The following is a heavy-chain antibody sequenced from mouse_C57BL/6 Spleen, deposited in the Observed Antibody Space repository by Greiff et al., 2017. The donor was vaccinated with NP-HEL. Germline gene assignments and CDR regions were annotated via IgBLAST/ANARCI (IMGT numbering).Heavy chain of an antibody. V-gene: IGHV1-81*01. CDR3: ARDSNYVWWYFDV. D-gene: IGHD2-5*01. CDR2: IYPRSGNT. Sequence: QVQLQQSGAELARPGASVKLSCKASGYTFTSYGISWVKQRTGQGLEWIGEIYPRSGNTYYNEKFKGKATLTADKSSSTAYMELRSLTSEDSAVYFCARDSNYVWWYFDVWGTGTTVTVSS. CDR1: GYTFTSYG. J-gene: IGHJ1*03.